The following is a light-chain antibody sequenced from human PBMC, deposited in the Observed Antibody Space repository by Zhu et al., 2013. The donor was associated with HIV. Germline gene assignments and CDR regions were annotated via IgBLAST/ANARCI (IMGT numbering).Light chain of an antibody. V-gene: IGKV3-20*01. CDR1: QSVGSS. J-gene: IGKJ5*01. CDR2: GAS. CDR3: QQYGSSPPQIT. Sequence: EIVMTQSPATLSVSPGERATLSCRASQSVGSSLAWYQQKPGQAPRLLIYGASSRATGIPDRFSGSGSGTDFTLTISRLEPEDFAVYYCQQYGSSPPQITFGQGTRLEIK.